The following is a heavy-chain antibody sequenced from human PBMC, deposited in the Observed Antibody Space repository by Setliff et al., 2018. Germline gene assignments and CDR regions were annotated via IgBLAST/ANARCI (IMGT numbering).Heavy chain of an antibody. CDR3: ATRKSSGRLYYMDV. D-gene: IGHD1-26*01. V-gene: IGHV4-59*02. CDR2: INYSGST. J-gene: IGHJ6*03. Sequence: SETLSLTCSVSGGAVSGDYWTWVRQPPGKGLEYIGYINYSGSTNYNPSLKSRVTISGDTSKNQVSLRLSSVTAADTAVYYCATRKSSGRLYYMDVWGKETTVTVSS. CDR1: GGAVSGDY.